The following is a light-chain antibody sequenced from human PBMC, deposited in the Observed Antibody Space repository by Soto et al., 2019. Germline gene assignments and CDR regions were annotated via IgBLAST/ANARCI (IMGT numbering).Light chain of an antibody. J-gene: IGKJ4*01. CDR1: QRISNW. V-gene: IGKV1-5*01. CDR3: QRYNGYPLT. CDR2: DAS. Sequence: DIQMTQSPSTLSASVGDRVTITCRASQRISNWLAWYQQKPGKAPKLLIHDASSLASGVPSRFSGSGSGTEFTLTIGSLQPDDFATYYCQRYNGYPLTFGGGTKVQIK.